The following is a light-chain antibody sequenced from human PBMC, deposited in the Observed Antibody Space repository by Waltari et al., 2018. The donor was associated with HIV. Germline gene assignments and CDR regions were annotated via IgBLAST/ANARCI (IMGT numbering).Light chain of an antibody. CDR2: AAS. V-gene: IGKV1-6*01. J-gene: IGKJ2*01. Sequence: AIQMTQSPSSLSASVGDRVTITCRASQGIRNDLGWYQQKPGKAPKLLIYAASSLQGGVPSRFSGSGSGTDFTLTINSLQPEDFASYYCLQDYNYPYTFGQGTKLEIK. CDR1: QGIRND. CDR3: LQDYNYPYT.